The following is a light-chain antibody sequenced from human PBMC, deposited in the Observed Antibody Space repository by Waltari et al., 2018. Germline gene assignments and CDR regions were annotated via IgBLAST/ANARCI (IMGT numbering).Light chain of an antibody. V-gene: IGLV3-21*02. CDR2: DDT. Sequence: SYVLAQPPSVSVAPGQTARLTCGGNNIGIIRVQWYQQKAGQAPVLVIYDDTARPSGIPERFSGSNSGNTATLTISGVEAGHEAVYYCQVWDRSSDQPVFGGGTKVTVL. J-gene: IGLJ3*02. CDR1: NIGIIR. CDR3: QVWDRSSDQPV.